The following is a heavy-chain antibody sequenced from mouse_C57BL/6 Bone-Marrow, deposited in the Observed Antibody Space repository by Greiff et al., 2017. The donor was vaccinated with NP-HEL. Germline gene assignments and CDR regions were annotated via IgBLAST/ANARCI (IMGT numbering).Heavy chain of an antibody. CDR1: GYSITSGYY. D-gene: IGHD1-1*01. V-gene: IGHV3-6*01. CDR3: ARATTVVPDY. CDR2: ISYDGSN. J-gene: IGHJ2*01. Sequence: EVQLQESGPGLVKPSQSLSLTCSVTGYSITSGYYWNWIRQFPGNKLEWMGYISYDGSNNYNPSLKNRISITRDTSKNQFFLKLNSVTTEDTATYYCARATTVVPDYWGQGTTLTVSS.